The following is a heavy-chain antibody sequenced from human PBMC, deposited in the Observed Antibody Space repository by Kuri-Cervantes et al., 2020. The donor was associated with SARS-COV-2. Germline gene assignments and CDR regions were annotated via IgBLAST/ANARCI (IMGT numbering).Heavy chain of an antibody. J-gene: IGHJ3*02. V-gene: IGHV3-7*01. CDR2: IKQDGSEK. Sequence: GGSLRLSCAASGFTFSSYWMSWVRQAPGKGLEWVANIKQDGSEKYYVDSVKGRFTISGDNAKNSLYLQMNNLRAEDTAVYYCARARGPDAFDIWGQGTMVTVSS. CDR1: GFTFSSYW. CDR3: ARARGPDAFDI.